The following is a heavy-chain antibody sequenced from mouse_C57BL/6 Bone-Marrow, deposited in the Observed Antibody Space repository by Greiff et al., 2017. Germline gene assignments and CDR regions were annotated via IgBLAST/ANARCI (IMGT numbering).Heavy chain of an antibody. J-gene: IGHJ2*01. CDR1: AYSITSGYY. V-gene: IGHV3-6*01. CDR3: AREGGYPYDFGY. Sequence: EVQLVESGPGLVKPSQSLSLTCSVTAYSITSGYYWNWIRQFPGNKLEWMGYISYDGSNNYNPSLKNLISITRDTSKNQFFLKLNSVTTEDTATYYCAREGGYPYDFGYRGKGTTLTVSS. D-gene: IGHD2-2*01. CDR2: ISYDGSN.